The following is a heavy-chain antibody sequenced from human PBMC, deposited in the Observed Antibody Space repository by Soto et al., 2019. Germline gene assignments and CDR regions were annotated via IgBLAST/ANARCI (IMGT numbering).Heavy chain of an antibody. CDR2: ISAYNGNT. V-gene: IGHV1-18*01. CDR3: ARVGGWNTNPTYNWFDP. D-gene: IGHD1-1*01. J-gene: IGHJ5*02. Sequence: ASVKVCGKASGDTFTSYCISLVRQAPGQGLEWMGWISAYNGNTNYAQKLQGRVTMTTDTSTSTAYMELRSLRSDDTAVYYCARVGGWNTNPTYNWFDPWGQGTLVTVSS. CDR1: GDTFTSYC.